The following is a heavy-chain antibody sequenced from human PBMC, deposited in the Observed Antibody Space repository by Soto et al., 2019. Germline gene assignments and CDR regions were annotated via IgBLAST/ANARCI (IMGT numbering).Heavy chain of an antibody. CDR1: GGTFSSYA. J-gene: IGHJ4*02. CDR3: ARGQEYYYDSSGHYLY. D-gene: IGHD3-22*01. CDR2: IIPIFGTA. V-gene: IGHV1-69*13. Sequence: GASVKVSCNASGGTFSSYAISWVRHAPGQGLEWMGGIIPIFGTANYAQKFQGRVTITADESTSTAYMELSSLRSEDTAVYYCARGQEYYYDSSGHYLYWGEGTLVTVSS.